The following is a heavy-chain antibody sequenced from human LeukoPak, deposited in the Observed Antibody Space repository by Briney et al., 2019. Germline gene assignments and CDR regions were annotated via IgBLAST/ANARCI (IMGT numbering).Heavy chain of an antibody. J-gene: IGHJ4*02. V-gene: IGHV4-59*01. CDR1: GGSISSYY. CDR3: ARVAGWLYDY. CDR2: IYYSGST. Sequence: SETLSLTCTVSGGSISSYYWSWIRQPPGEGLEWIGYIYYSGSTNYNPSLRSRVTISVDASKNQFSLKLSSVTAADTAVYYCARVAGWLYDYWGQGTLVTVSS. D-gene: IGHD3-22*01.